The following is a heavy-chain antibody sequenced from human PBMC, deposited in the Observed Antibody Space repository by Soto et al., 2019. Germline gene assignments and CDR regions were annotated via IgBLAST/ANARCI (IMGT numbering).Heavy chain of an antibody. J-gene: IGHJ4*02. CDR3: AREYYSGSGTYYAPFDF. CDR1: VGSSSSYY. CDR2: FYTSGSP. D-gene: IGHD3-10*01. V-gene: IGHV4-4*07. Sequence: SETLSLTCTVSVGSSSSYYWNWIRQPAGKGLEWIGRFYTSGSPNYNPSLKSRVTLSVDTSKNQFSLRLSSVTAADTAVYYCAREYYSGSGTYYAPFDFWGQGTLVTVSS.